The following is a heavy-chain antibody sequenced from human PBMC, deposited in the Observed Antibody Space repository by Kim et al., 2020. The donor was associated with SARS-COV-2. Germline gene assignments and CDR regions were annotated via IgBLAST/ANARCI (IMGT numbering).Heavy chain of an antibody. CDR2: IYYSGST. D-gene: IGHD3-22*01. J-gene: IGHJ6*03. CDR1: GGSISSYY. V-gene: IGHV4-59*01. CDR3: ARMYYYDSSGYYYRANYYYYMDV. Sequence: SETLSLTCTVSGGSISSYYWSWIRQPPGKGLEWIGYIYYSGSTNYNPSLKSRVTISVDTSKNQFSLKLSSVTAADTAVYYCARMYYYDSSGYYYRANYYYYMDVWGKGTTVTVSS.